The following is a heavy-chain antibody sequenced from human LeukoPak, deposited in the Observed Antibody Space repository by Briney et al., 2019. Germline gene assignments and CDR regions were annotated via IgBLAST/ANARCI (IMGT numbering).Heavy chain of an antibody. D-gene: IGHD3-22*01. CDR3: ARDLYRIVVVPHYFDY. CDR2: IKQDGSEK. CDR1: GFTFSSYW. Sequence: GGSLRLSCAASGFTFSSYWMRWVRQAPGKGLEWVANIKQDGSEKYYVDSVKGRFTISRDNAKNSLYLQMNSLRAEDTAVYYCARDLYRIVVVPHYFDYWGQGTLVTVSS. J-gene: IGHJ4*02. V-gene: IGHV3-7*01.